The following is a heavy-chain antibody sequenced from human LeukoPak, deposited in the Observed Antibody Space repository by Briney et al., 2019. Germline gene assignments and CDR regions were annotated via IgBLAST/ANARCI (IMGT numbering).Heavy chain of an antibody. V-gene: IGHV3-74*01. CDR2: IDLDGSST. CDR1: GFTFSSYW. D-gene: IGHD5/OR15-5a*01. J-gene: IGHJ4*02. Sequence: PGGSLRLSCAVSGFTFSSYWMHGVRQAPGKGLVWVSRIDLDGSSTSYVDSVKGRFTISRDNAKNTVYLQMNSLRAEDTGVYYCTRDSRDVSYWGQGTLVTVSS. CDR3: TRDSRDVSY.